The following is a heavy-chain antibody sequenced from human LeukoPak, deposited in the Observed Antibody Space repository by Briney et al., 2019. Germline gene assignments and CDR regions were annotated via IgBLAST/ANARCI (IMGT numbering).Heavy chain of an antibody. CDR3: ARFSSSWYSFDY. CDR1: GGSISSSSYY. J-gene: IGHJ4*02. D-gene: IGHD6-13*01. CDR2: IYYSGST. V-gene: IGHV4-39*01. Sequence: PSETLSLTCTVSGGSISSSSYYWGWIRQPPGKGLEWIGSIYYSGSTYYNPSLKSRVTISVDTSKNQFSLKLSSVTAADTAVYYCARFSSSWYSFDYWGQGTLVTVSS.